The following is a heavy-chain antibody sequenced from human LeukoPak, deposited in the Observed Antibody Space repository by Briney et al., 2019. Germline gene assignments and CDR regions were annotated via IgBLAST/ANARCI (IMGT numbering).Heavy chain of an antibody. D-gene: IGHD3-3*02. J-gene: IGHJ3*01. CDR1: GYSISSGYY. CDR2: IYHSGST. V-gene: IGHV4-38-2*02. Sequence: PSETLSLTCTVSGYSISSGYYWGWIRQPPGKGLESMGNIYHSGSTYYNPSLRSRVTISVDTSKNQFSLNLSPVTAADTAVYYCARGGAAFLWGQGTMVTVSS. CDR3: ARGGAAFL.